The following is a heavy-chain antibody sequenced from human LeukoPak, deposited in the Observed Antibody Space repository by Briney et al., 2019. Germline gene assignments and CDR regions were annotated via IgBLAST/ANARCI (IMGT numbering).Heavy chain of an antibody. CDR2: IYYSGST. V-gene: IGHV4-39*07. CDR3: ASHPPYAAAGYFDY. J-gene: IGHJ4*02. D-gene: IGHD6-13*01. CDR1: GGSISSSSYY. Sequence: SETLSLTCTVSGGSISSSSYYWGWIRQPPGKGLEWIVSIYYSGSTYYNPSLKRRVTISVDTSKNQFSLKLSSVTAADTAVYYCASHPPYAAAGYFDYWGQGTLVTVSS.